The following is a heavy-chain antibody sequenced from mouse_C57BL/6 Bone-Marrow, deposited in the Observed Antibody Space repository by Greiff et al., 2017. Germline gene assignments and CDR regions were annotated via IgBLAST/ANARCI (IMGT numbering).Heavy chain of an antibody. V-gene: IGHV1-64*01. CDR1: GYTFTSYW. D-gene: IGHD2-1*01. CDR2: IHPNSGST. Sequence: QVQLQQPGAELVKPGASVKLSCKASGYTFTSYWMHWVKQRPGQGLEWIGMIHPNSGSTNYNEKFKSKATLTVDKSSSTAYMQLSSLTSEDSAVYYCARSGDYGNYFCAYGGQGTLVTVAA. J-gene: IGHJ3*01. CDR3: ARSGDYGNYFCAY.